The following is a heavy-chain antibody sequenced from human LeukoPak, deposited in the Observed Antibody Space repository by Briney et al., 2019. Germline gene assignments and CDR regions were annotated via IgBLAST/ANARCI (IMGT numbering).Heavy chain of an antibody. D-gene: IGHD3-10*01. CDR1: GFTFSSYA. CDR2: ISYDGSNK. J-gene: IGHJ4*02. CDR3: AKDYRPPLWFGESGGYFDY. V-gene: IGHV3-30*04. Sequence: PGGSLRLSCAASGFTFSSYAMHWVRQAPGKGLEWVAVISYDGSNKYYADSVKGRFTISRDNSKNTLYLQMNSLRAEDTAVYYCAKDYRPPLWFGESGGYFDYWGQGTLVTVSS.